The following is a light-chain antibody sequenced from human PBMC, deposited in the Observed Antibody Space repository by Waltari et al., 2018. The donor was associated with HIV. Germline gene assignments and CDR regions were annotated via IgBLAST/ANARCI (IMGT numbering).Light chain of an antibody. V-gene: IGLV2-11*01. CDR3: CSYAGSYTYV. J-gene: IGLJ1*01. CDR1: SSDVGGYNY. CDR2: DVS. Sequence: SALTQPRSVSGSPGQPVTISCTGTSSDVGGYNYVPWYQQHPGKAPKVRIYDVSKRPSGVPDRFSGSKSGNTASLTISGLQAEDEADYYCCSYAGSYTYVFGTGTKVTVL.